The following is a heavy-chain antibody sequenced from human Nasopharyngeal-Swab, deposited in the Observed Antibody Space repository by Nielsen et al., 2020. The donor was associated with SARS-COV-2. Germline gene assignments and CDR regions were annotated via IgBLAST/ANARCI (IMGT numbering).Heavy chain of an antibody. Sequence: GESLKISCAASGFTFSGSAMHWVRQASGKGLEWVGRIRSKAHNYAAVYAASVEGRFTISRDDSKKTAFLQMDSLKSEDTAVYFCVRQTGYHFDSWGQGTLVTVSP. CDR3: VRQTGYHFDS. CDR2: IRSKAHNYAA. D-gene: IGHD5-12*01. V-gene: IGHV3-73*01. J-gene: IGHJ4*02. CDR1: GFTFSGSA.